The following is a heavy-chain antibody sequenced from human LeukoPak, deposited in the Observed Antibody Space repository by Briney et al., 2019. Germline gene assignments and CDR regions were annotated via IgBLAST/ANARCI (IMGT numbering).Heavy chain of an antibody. J-gene: IGHJ4*02. V-gene: IGHV1-69*05. CDR3: ARDGGDCSGGSCYSKPFDY. Sequence: GSSVKVSCKASGGTFSSYAISWVRQAPGQGLEWMGGIIPIFGTANYAQKFQGRVTITTDESTSTAYMELSSLRSEDTAVYYRARDGGDCSGGSCYSKPFDYWGQGTLVTVSS. CDR1: GGTFSSYA. CDR2: IIPIFGTA. D-gene: IGHD2-15*01.